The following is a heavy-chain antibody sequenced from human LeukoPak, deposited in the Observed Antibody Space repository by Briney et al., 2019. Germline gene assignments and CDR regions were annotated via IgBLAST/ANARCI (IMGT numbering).Heavy chain of an antibody. Sequence: ASVTVSCKASGYTFTSYYMNWVRQAPGQGLEWMGIINPSGGSTSYAQKFQGRVTMITDTSTSTVYMELSSLRSEDTAVYYCARKKDGYHFLDYWGQGTLVTVSS. CDR1: GYTFTSYY. J-gene: IGHJ4*02. CDR3: ARKKDGYHFLDY. CDR2: INPSGGST. D-gene: IGHD5-24*01. V-gene: IGHV1-46*01.